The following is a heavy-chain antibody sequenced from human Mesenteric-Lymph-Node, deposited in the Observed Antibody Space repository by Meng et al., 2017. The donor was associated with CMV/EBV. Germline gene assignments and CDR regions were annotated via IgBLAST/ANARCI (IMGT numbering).Heavy chain of an antibody. CDR3: ARDYYYGSGSYYNGAAFYYYYGMDV. D-gene: IGHD3-10*01. CDR2: ISYDGSNK. V-gene: IGHV3-30*03. CDR1: GFTFSTYW. J-gene: IGHJ6*02. Sequence: GESLKISCAASGFTFSTYWMHWVRQAPGKGLEWVAVISYDGSNKYYADSVKGRFTISRDNSKNTLYLQMNSLRAEDTAVYYCARDYYYGSGSYYNGAAFYYYYGMDVWGQGTTVTVSS.